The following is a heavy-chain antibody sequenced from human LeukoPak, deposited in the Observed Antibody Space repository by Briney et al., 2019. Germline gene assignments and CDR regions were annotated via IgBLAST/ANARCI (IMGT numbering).Heavy chain of an antibody. CDR3: ARLGGWGSSWFDYYYYYMDV. V-gene: IGHV5-51*01. D-gene: IGHD6-13*01. Sequence: GESLKISCKGSGYSFTSYWTGWVRQMPGKGLEWMGIIYPGDSDTRYSPSFQGQVTISADKSISTAYLQWSSLKASDTAMYYCARLGGWGSSWFDYYYYYMDVWGKGTTVTVSS. CDR1: GYSFTSYW. J-gene: IGHJ6*03. CDR2: IYPGDSDT.